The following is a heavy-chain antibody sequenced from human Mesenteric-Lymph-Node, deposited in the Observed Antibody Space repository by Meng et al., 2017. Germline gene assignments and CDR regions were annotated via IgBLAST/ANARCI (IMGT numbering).Heavy chain of an antibody. CDR1: GYTFTNYG. CDR3: ARVEVGITSGDY. J-gene: IGHJ4*02. V-gene: IGHV1-18*01. CDR2: ISAYNGNT. D-gene: IGHD1-26*01. Sequence: QGQLVQSGGEVKKPGASVKVPCKASGYTFTNYGITWVRQAPGQGLEWMGWISAYNGNTNYVQTLQGRLTMTTDTSTSTAYMELRSLRSDDTAVYYCARVEVGITSGDYWGQGTLVTVSS.